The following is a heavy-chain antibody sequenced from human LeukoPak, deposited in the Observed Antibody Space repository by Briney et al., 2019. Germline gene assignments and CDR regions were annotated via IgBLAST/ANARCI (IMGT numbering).Heavy chain of an antibody. D-gene: IGHD6-6*01. CDR1: GFTFSSYS. Sequence: PGGSLRLSCAASGFTFSSYSMNWVRQAPGKGLEWVSSISSSSSYIYYADSVKGRFTISRDNSKSTLYLQMNSLRAEDTAVYYCARDPGSSSAGWDFDYWGQGTPVTVSS. CDR2: ISSSSSYI. CDR3: ARDPGSSSAGWDFDY. V-gene: IGHV3-21*01. J-gene: IGHJ4*02.